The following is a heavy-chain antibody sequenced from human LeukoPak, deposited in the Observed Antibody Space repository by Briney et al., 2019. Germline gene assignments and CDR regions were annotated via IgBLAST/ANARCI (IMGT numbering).Heavy chain of an antibody. CDR1: GYSFTSYW. CDR3: ARPFNGAELEFDY. J-gene: IGHJ4*02. D-gene: IGHD4-17*01. Sequence: GESLKISCKGSGYSFTSYWIGWVRQMPGKGLEWMGIIYPGDSDTRYSPSFQGQVTISADKSISTAYLQWSGLKASDTAMYYCARPFNGAELEFDYWGQGTLVTVSS. CDR2: IYPGDSDT. V-gene: IGHV5-51*01.